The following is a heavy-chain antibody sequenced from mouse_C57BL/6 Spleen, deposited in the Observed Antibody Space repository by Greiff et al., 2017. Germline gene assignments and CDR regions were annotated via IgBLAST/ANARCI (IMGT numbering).Heavy chain of an antibody. V-gene: IGHV5-16*01. CDR1: GFTFSDYY. CDR2: INYDGSST. J-gene: IGHJ4*01. D-gene: IGHD4-1*01. Sequence: DVMLVESEGGLVQPGSSMKLSCTASGFTFSDYYMAWVRQVPEKGLEWVANINYDGSSTYYLDSLKSRFIISRDNAKNILYLQMSSLKSEDTATYYCARENWDEGAMDYWGQGTSVTVSS. CDR3: ARENWDEGAMDY.